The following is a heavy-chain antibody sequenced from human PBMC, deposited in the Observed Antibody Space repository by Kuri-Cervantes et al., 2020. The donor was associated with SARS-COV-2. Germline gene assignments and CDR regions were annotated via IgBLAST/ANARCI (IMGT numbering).Heavy chain of an antibody. J-gene: IGHJ6*03. D-gene: IGHD6-19*01. Sequence: SETLSLTCTVSGDSTSSSSYYWGWIRQPPGKGLEWIGEINYSGTTNYNLSLKSRVTISVDTSKNQFSLNLTSVTAADTAVYYCARLRRHNNGWFATGYYMDVWGKGTTVTVSS. CDR2: INYSGTT. V-gene: IGHV4-39*07. CDR3: ARLRRHNNGWFATGYYMDV. CDR1: GDSTSSSSYY.